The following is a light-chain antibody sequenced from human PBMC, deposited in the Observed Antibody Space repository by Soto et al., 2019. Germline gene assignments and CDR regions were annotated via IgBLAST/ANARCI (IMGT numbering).Light chain of an antibody. J-gene: IGKJ1*01. V-gene: IGKV1-5*01. CDR2: DAS. CDR3: QQYKSPPCT. CDR1: QSISSW. Sequence: DIQMTQSPSTLSASVGDRVTITCRASQSISSWLAWYQQKPGKAPKLLIYDASSLESGVPSRFSGSGSGTEFSLTISSLQPDDSGIYYCQQYKSPPCTLGLGTKVEIK.